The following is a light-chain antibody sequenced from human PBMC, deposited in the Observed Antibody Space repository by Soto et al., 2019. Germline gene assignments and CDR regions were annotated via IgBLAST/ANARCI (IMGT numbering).Light chain of an antibody. Sequence: EIVLTQSPGTLSLSPGERVTLSCRASQAVNNNYLAWYQQIPGQAPRLLIYGASNRATGIPGRFGGSGSGTDFTLTISRLEPEDFAVYYCQQYGSSPFTFGPGTKVEIK. CDR2: GAS. CDR3: QQYGSSPFT. CDR1: QAVNNNY. V-gene: IGKV3-20*01. J-gene: IGKJ3*01.